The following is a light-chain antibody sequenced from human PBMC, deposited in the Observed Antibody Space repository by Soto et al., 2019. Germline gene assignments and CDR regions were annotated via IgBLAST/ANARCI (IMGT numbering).Light chain of an antibody. CDR1: QSVSSSY. V-gene: IGKV3-20*01. CDR2: GAS. CDR3: QQYGSSPPTN. Sequence: EIVLTQSPGTLSLSPGERATLSCRASQSVSSSYLAWYQQKPGQAPRLLIYGASSRATGIPDRFSGSGSGTDFALTISRLESEDFAVYCCQQYGSSPPTNFVHGTRQEIK. J-gene: IGKJ5*01.